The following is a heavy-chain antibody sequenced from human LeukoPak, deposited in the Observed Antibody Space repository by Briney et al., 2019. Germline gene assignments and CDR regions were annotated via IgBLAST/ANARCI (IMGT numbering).Heavy chain of an antibody. CDR2: ISSSSSYI. D-gene: IGHD6-6*01. J-gene: IGHJ6*02. V-gene: IGHV3-21*01. CDR1: GFTFSSYS. Sequence: GGSLRLSCAASGFTFSSYSMNWVRQAPGKGLEWVSSISSSSSYIYYADSVKGRFTISRDNAKNSLYLQMNSLRAEDTAVYYCARDVTGAARSFYYYYGMDVWGQGTTVTVSS. CDR3: ARDVTGAARSFYYYYGMDV.